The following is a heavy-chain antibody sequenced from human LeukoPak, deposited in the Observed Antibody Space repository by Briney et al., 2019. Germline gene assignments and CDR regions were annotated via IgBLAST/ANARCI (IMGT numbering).Heavy chain of an antibody. Sequence: GGSLRLSCAASGFTVSSNYMSWVRQAPGKGLEWVSVIYSGGSTYYADSVKRRFTISRDNSKNTLYLQMNSLRAEDTAVYYCARDRELRYFDWLPTPYYYYYGMDVWGQGTTVTVSS. CDR2: IYSGGST. CDR3: ARDRELRYFDWLPTPYYYYYGMDV. V-gene: IGHV3-66*02. CDR1: GFTVSSNY. D-gene: IGHD3-9*01. J-gene: IGHJ6*02.